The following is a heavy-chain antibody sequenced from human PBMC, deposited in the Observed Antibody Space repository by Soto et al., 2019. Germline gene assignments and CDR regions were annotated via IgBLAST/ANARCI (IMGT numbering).Heavy chain of an antibody. D-gene: IGHD3-3*01. Sequence: ASVKVSCKASGYTFTSYYMHWVRQAPGQGLEWMGIINPSGGSTSYAQKFQGRVTMTRDTSTSTVYMELSSLRSEDTAVYYCARAPRGIKISGAAQYYYGMDVWGQGTTVTVSS. CDR3: ARAPRGIKISGAAQYYYGMDV. CDR1: GYTFTSYY. V-gene: IGHV1-46*01. CDR2: INPSGGST. J-gene: IGHJ6*02.